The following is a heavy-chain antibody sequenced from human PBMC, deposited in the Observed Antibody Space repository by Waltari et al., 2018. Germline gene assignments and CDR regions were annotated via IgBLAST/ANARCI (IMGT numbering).Heavy chain of an antibody. D-gene: IGHD2-2*01. V-gene: IGHV1-8*01. CDR3: AREYYCSSTSCYRPGFDY. CDR1: GYTFPSYD. Sequence: QVQLVQSGAEVKKPGASVKVSCKASGYTFPSYDIYWVRQATGQGREWMGWMNPNSGNTGYAQKFQGRVTMTRNTSISTAYMELSSLRSEDTAVYYCAREYYCSSTSCYRPGFDYWGQGTLVTVSS. J-gene: IGHJ4*02. CDR2: MNPNSGNT.